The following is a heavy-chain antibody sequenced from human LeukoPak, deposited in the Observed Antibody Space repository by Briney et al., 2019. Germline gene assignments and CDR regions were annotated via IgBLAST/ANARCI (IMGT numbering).Heavy chain of an antibody. D-gene: IGHD3-16*02. CDR2: ISSNGGST. Sequence: PGGSLRLSCAASGFTFSSYAMHWVRQAPGKGLEYVSAISSNGGSTYYANSVEGRFTISRDNSKNTLYLQMGSLRAEDMAVYYCAGFGSYRAYWGQGTLVTVSS. V-gene: IGHV3-64*01. J-gene: IGHJ4*02. CDR3: AGFGSYRAY. CDR1: GFTFSSYA.